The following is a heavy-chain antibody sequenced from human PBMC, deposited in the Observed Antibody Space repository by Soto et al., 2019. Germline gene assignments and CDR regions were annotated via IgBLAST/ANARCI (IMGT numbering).Heavy chain of an antibody. CDR3: ARDLEGIAVAGTIDY. D-gene: IGHD6-19*01. J-gene: IGHJ4*02. CDR2: ISYDGSNK. Sequence: QVQLVESGGGVVQPGRSLRLSCAASGFTFSSYAMHWVRQAPGKGLEWVAVISYDGSNKYYADSVKGRFTISRDNSKNTLYLQMNSLRAEDTAVYYCARDLEGIAVAGTIDYWGQGTLVTVSS. CDR1: GFTFSSYA. V-gene: IGHV3-30-3*01.